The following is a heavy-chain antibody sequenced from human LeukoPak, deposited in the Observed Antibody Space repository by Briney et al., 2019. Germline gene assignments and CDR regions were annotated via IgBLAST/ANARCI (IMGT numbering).Heavy chain of an antibody. J-gene: IGHJ6*02. CDR2: IVVGSGNT. D-gene: IGHD2-15*01. CDR1: GFTFTSSA. CDR3: AADSVANYYYGMDV. V-gene: IGHV1-58*02. Sequence: ASVKVSCKASGFTFTSSAMQWVRQARGQRLEWIGWIVVGSGNTNYAQKFQERVTITRDMSTSTAYMELSSLRSEDTAVYYCAADSVANYYYGMDVWGQETTVTVSS.